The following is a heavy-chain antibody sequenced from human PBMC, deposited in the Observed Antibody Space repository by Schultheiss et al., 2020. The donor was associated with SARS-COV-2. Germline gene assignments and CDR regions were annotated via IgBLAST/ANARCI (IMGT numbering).Heavy chain of an antibody. J-gene: IGHJ6*03. CDR3: ARANWNYAVGVDYYYYYMDV. CDR1: GFTFSSYG. Sequence: GGSLRLSCAASGFTFSSYGMHWVRQAPGKGLEWVSAISGSGGSTYYADSVKGRFTISRDNSKNTLYLQMNSLRAEDTAVYYCARANWNYAVGVDYYYYYMDVWGKGTTVTVSS. CDR2: ISGSGGST. D-gene: IGHD1-7*01. V-gene: IGHV3-23*01.